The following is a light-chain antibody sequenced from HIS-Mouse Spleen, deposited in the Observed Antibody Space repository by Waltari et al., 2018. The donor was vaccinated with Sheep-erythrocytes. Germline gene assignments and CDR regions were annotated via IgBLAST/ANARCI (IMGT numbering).Light chain of an antibody. V-gene: IGKV1-12*01. CDR3: QQANSFPIT. Sequence: DIQMTQSPSSVSASVGDRVTITCRASQGIILFFALDHPKPGKAPKLLIYAASSLQSGVPSRFSGSGSGTDFTLTISSLQPEDFATYYCQQANSFPITFGQGTRLEIK. J-gene: IGKJ5*01. CDR2: AAS. CDR1: QGIILF.